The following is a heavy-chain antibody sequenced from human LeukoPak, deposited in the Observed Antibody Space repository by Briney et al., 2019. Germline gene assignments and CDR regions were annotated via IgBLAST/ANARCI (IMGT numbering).Heavy chain of an antibody. CDR1: VYTFTSYY. CDR2: INPSGGST. CDR3: ARDLGQSTDY. V-gene: IGHV1-46*01. J-gene: IGHJ4*02. Sequence: ASVKVSCKASVYTFTSYYMHWVRQAPGQGLEWMGIINPSGGSTSYAQKFQGRVTMTRDTSTSTVYMELSSLRSDDMAVYYCARDLGQSTDYWGQGTLVTVSS. D-gene: IGHD3-16*01.